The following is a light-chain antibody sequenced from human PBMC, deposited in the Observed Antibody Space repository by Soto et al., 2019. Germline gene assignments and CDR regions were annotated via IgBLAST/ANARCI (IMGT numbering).Light chain of an antibody. V-gene: IGLV1-40*01. CDR2: GNN. Sequence: QSVLTLPPSVSGAPGQRVIISCTGSNSNIGTGYDVHWYQQLPGTAPKLLIYGNNNRPSGVPDRFSGSKSGTSASLAITGLQAEDEADYYCHSYDSSLSAVVFGGGTKLTVL. CDR3: HSYDSSLSAVV. J-gene: IGLJ2*01. CDR1: NSNIGTGYD.